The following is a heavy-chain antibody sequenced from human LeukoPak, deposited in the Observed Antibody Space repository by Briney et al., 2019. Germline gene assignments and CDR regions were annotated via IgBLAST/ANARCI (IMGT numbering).Heavy chain of an antibody. Sequence: GGSLRLSCAVSGFTFSGFWMSWSRQAPGKGLEWVASINSDGSEGYYADVVKGRFTISRDNAKNSLYLQINSLRAEDTAVYYCARASTTTTIFDSWGQGALVTVSS. CDR2: INSDGSEG. CDR1: GFTFSGFW. J-gene: IGHJ4*02. V-gene: IGHV3-7*03. D-gene: IGHD5/OR15-5a*01. CDR3: ARASTTTTIFDS.